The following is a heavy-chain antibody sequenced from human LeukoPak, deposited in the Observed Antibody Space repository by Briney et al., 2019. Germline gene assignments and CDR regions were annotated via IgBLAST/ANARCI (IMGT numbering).Heavy chain of an antibody. D-gene: IGHD3-22*01. Sequence: SETLSLTCTVSGDSISSSRHYWSWIRQPAGKGLEWIGRIYASGNTNYNPSLKSRVTISLDTSKNQFSLNLRSVTAADTAVYYCARAYYDSRVGHYYYYYMDVWGKGTTVTVSS. CDR2: IYASGNT. CDR1: GDSISSSRHY. V-gene: IGHV4-61*02. J-gene: IGHJ6*03. CDR3: ARAYYDSRVGHYYYYYMDV.